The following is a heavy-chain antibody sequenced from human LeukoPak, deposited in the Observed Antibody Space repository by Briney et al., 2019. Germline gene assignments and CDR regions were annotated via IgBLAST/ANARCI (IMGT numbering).Heavy chain of an antibody. J-gene: IGHJ5*02. CDR1: GFTFSSYG. CDR3: ATNYYDTVNWFDP. Sequence: SGGSLRLSCAASGFTFSSYGMSWVRQAPGKGLEWVSAISGSGGSTYYADSVKGRFTISRDNSKNTLYLQMNSLRAEDTAVYYCATNYYDTVNWFDPWGQGTLVTVSS. CDR2: ISGSGGST. D-gene: IGHD3-22*01. V-gene: IGHV3-23*01.